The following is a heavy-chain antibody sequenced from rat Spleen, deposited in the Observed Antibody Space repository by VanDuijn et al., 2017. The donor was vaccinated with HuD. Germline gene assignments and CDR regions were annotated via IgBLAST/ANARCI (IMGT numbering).Heavy chain of an antibody. CDR3: ARETGYNSYFDY. D-gene: IGHD1-4*01. Sequence: EVQLVESDGGLVQPGRSLKVSCAASGFTFSDYFMTWVRQAPPKGLEWVATISHEGSSTYYGDSVKGRFTISRDNAKNTLYLQMDSLRSEDTATYYCARETGYNSYFDYWGQGVMVTVSS. V-gene: IGHV5-29*01. J-gene: IGHJ2*01. CDR1: GFTFSDYF. CDR2: ISHEGSST.